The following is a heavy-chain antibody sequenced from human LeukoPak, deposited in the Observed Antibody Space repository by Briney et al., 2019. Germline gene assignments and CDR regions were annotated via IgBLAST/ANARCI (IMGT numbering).Heavy chain of an antibody. CDR2: INAGNGNT. J-gene: IGHJ4*02. V-gene: IGHV1-3*01. CDR1: GYTFTNYV. CDR3: ARDRAPDYFDY. Sequence: ASVKDSCKASGYTFTNYVMHWVRQAPGQRLEWMGWINAGNGNTKYSQKFQGRVTFTKDTSASTAYMELSSLRSEDTAVYYCARDRAPDYFDYWGQGTLVTVSS.